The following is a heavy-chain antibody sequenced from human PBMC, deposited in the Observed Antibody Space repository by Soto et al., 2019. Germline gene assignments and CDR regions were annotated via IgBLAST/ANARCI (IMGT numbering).Heavy chain of an antibody. V-gene: IGHV4-59*12. Sequence: SETLSLTCTVSGGSISTYYWNWIRQPPGKGLEWIGYIYYSGSTNYNPSLKSRVTISVDTSKNQFSLKLSSVTAADTAVYYCARDRAPYDSSGYRLSGMDVWGQGTTVTVSS. D-gene: IGHD3-22*01. CDR3: ARDRAPYDSSGYRLSGMDV. CDR1: GGSISTYY. J-gene: IGHJ6*02. CDR2: IYYSGST.